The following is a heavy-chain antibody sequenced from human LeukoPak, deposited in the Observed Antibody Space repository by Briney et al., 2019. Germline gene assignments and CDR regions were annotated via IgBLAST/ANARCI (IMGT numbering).Heavy chain of an antibody. Sequence: SETLSLTCTVSGGSISSYYWSWIRQPAGKGLEWIGRVYTSGSTNYNPSLKSRVTMSVDTSKNQFSLKLSSVTAADTAVYYCARARNDGGAHDAFDIWGQGTMVTVSS. CDR2: VYTSGST. V-gene: IGHV4-4*07. CDR3: ARARNDGGAHDAFDI. J-gene: IGHJ3*02. CDR1: GGSISSYY. D-gene: IGHD1-1*01.